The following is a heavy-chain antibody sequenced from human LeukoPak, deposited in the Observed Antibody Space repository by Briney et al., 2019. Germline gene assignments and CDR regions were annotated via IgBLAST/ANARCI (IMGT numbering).Heavy chain of an antibody. CDR1: GFTFSSYT. V-gene: IGHV3-21*01. J-gene: IGHJ5*02. CDR3: ARDSSSWYVNWFDP. Sequence: SGGSLRLSCAASGFTFSSYTMNWVRQAPGKGLEWVSSISSSSGYIYYADSVKGRFTISRDNAKNSLYLQMNSLRAEDTAVYYCARDSSSWYVNWFDPWGQGTLVTVSS. CDR2: ISSSSGYI. D-gene: IGHD6-13*01.